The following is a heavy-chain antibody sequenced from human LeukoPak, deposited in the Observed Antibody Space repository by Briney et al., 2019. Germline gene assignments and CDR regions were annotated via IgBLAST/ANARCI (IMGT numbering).Heavy chain of an antibody. V-gene: IGHV3-23*01. CDR3: AKIPTSLTYYYDSSGTLDY. CDR1: GFTVSSYA. J-gene: IGHJ4*02. Sequence: PGGSLRLSWAASGFTVSSYAMSWVRQAPGKGLEWVSAISGSGGGSNYAPSVKDRFTISRDHSKNTLYLQLNSLRAEHTAVYSCAKIPTSLTYYYDSSGTLDYWGQGTLVTVSS. D-gene: IGHD3-22*01. CDR2: ISGSGGGS.